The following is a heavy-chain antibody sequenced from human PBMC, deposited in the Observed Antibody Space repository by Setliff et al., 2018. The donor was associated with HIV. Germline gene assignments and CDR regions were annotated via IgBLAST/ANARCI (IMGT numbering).Heavy chain of an antibody. CDR1: GGSISSGSYY. J-gene: IGHJ3*02. CDR2: IYTSGST. CDR3: AKFYCPHGVCYGFDI. D-gene: IGHD2-8*01. V-gene: IGHV4-61*02. Sequence: SETLSLTCTVSGGSISSGSYYWSWIRQPAGKGLQWIGRIYTSGSTNYNPSLKTRVTISVDTSKNQFSLKLNSVTAADTAVYYCAKFYCPHGVCYGFDIWGQGTMVTVSS.